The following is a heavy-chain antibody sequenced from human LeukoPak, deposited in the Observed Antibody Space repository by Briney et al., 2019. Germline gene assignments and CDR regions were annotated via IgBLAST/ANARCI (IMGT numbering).Heavy chain of an antibody. D-gene: IGHD6-6*01. Sequence: GGSLRLSCAASGFTFSDYYMSWIRQAPGKGLEWVSYISSSGSTIYYADSVEGRFTISRDNSKNTLFLQMKSLRAEDTALYYCAKVVRRGSSASMDYFDYWGQGTLVTVSS. CDR2: ISSSGSTI. CDR1: GFTFSDYY. V-gene: IGHV3-11*01. CDR3: AKVVRRGSSASMDYFDY. J-gene: IGHJ4*02.